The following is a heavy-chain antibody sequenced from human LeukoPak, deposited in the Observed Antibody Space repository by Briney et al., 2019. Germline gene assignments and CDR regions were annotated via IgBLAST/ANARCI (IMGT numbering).Heavy chain of an antibody. CDR2: IHYSGSA. CDR1: GGSFSGYY. Sequence: SETLSLTCAVYGGSFSGYYWTWIRQPPGKGLEWIGEIHYSGSATYNPSLKSRVTISVDTSKNQFSLKMNSVTAADTAVYYCARDYDFWSGYYDYWGQGTLVTVSS. CDR3: ARDYDFWSGYYDY. D-gene: IGHD3-3*01. J-gene: IGHJ4*02. V-gene: IGHV4-34*01.